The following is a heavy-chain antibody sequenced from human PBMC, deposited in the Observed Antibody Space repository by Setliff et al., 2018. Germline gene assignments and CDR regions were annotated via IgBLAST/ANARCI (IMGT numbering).Heavy chain of an antibody. D-gene: IGHD3-3*01. J-gene: IGHJ5*02. CDR1: GDSISSGSYY. V-gene: IGHV4-61*09. Sequence: SETLSLTRTVSGDSISSGSYYWTWIRQPAGKGLEWIGHFHTGGSTNYNRSLRSRVSISVDTSKNQFSLKLSSVTAADTATYYCARAGPTVTFFRVLVISWWDPWGQGSLVTVSS. CDR3: ARAGPTVTFFRVLVISWWDP. CDR2: FHTGGST.